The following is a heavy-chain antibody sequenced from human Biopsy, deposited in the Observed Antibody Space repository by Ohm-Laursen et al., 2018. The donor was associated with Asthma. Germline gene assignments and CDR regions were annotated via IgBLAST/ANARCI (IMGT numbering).Heavy chain of an antibody. CDR2: MYHSGSP. D-gene: IGHD3-22*01. CDR3: VRHQYSSSWSTFDY. V-gene: IGHV4-39*01. Sequence: GTLSLICTVSGGSITSSSYYLGWIRQPPGQGMEGIGSMYHSGSPYYHPTLKSRATISVDTSKNQLSLKMSPVTAADTAVYFCVRHQYSSSWSTFDYWGQGALVTVSS. CDR1: GGSITSSSYY. J-gene: IGHJ4*02.